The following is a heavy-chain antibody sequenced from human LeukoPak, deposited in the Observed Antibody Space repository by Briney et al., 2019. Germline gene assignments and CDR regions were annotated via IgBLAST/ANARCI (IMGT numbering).Heavy chain of an antibody. CDR2: ISYDGSNK. CDR1: GFTFSSYA. Sequence: PGRSLRLSCAASGFTFSSYAMHWVRQAPGKGLEWVAVISYDGSNKYYADSVKGRFTISRDNAKNSLFLQMNSLRAEDTAIYYCTTDTWYSAGHWGQGTLVTVPS. D-gene: IGHD2-15*01. J-gene: IGHJ4*02. CDR3: TTDTWYSAGH. V-gene: IGHV3-30-3*01.